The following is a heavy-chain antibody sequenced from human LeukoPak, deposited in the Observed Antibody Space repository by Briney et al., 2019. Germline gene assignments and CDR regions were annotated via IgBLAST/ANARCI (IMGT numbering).Heavy chain of an antibody. CDR1: GGSFSGYY. Sequence: PSETLSLTCAVYGGSFSGYYWSWIRQPPGKGLEWLGEINHSGSTNYNPSLKSRVTISVDTSKNQFSLKLSSVTAADTAVYYCARGPPYIVVVPAAMPNNWFDPWGQGTLVTVSS. D-gene: IGHD2-2*01. J-gene: IGHJ5*02. CDR2: INHSGST. V-gene: IGHV4-34*01. CDR3: ARGPPYIVVVPAAMPNNWFDP.